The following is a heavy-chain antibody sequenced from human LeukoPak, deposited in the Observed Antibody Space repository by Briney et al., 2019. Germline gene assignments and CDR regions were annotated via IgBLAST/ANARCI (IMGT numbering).Heavy chain of an antibody. CDR2: IYYSGRT. D-gene: IGHD4-11*01. V-gene: IGHV4-59*01. Sequence: SETLSLTCTVSGGSISSDYWSWIGQPPGKGLEWIGYIYYSGRTYYNPSLKSRITISVDTSKNQFSLKLSSVTAADTAVYYCGRAFYSPHCWGQGTLVTVSS. J-gene: IGHJ4*02. CDR1: GGSISSDY. CDR3: GRAFYSPHC.